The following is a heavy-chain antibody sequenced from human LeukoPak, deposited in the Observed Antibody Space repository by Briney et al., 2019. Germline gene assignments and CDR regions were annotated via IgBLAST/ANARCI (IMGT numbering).Heavy chain of an antibody. J-gene: IGHJ4*02. CDR2: IYYSGST. CDR1: GGSISSGDYY. Sequence: SETLSLTCTVSGGSISSGDYYWSWIRQPPGKGLEWIGYIYYSGSTYYNPSLKSRVTISVDTSKNQFSLKLSSVAAADTAVYYCARDANYYGSIPRWGQGTLVTVSS. CDR3: ARDANYYGSIPR. V-gene: IGHV4-30-4*08. D-gene: IGHD3-10*01.